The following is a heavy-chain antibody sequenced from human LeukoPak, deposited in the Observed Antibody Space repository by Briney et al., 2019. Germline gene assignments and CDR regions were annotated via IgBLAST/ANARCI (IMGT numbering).Heavy chain of an antibody. CDR2: IHYSGST. CDR3: AKDLHARGYSYGPGAFDI. D-gene: IGHD5-18*01. V-gene: IGHV4-59*01. CDR1: GGSISSYY. Sequence: SETLSLTCTVSGGSISSYYWSWIRQPPGKGLEWIGYIHYSGSTHYNPSLKSRVTISVDTSKNQVSLKLRSVTAADTAVYYCAKDLHARGYSYGPGAFDIWGQGTMVTVSS. J-gene: IGHJ3*02.